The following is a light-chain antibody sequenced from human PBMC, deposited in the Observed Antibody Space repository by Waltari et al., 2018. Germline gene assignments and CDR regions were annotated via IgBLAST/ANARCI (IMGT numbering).Light chain of an antibody. J-gene: IGKJ5*01. Sequence: DIQMTQSPSSVSASVGDRVTIPCRARQGISRWLAWYQQKPGKAPKLLFYAASSLQSGVPSRFSGSGSGTDFTLTISSLQPEDFATYYCQQANSFPITFGQGTRLEIK. CDR2: AAS. CDR1: QGISRW. CDR3: QQANSFPIT. V-gene: IGKV1D-12*01.